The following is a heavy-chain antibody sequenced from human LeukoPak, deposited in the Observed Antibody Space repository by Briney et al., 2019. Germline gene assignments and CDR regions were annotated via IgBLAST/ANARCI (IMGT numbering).Heavy chain of an antibody. Sequence: GRSLRLSCAASGFTFSSYGMHWVRQAPGKGLEWVAVIWYDGSNKYYADSVKGRFTISRDNSKNTLYLQMNSLRAEDTAVYYCAREASGSLYYYYYYGMDVCGQGTTVTVSS. CDR3: AREASGSLYYYYYYGMDV. V-gene: IGHV3-33*01. D-gene: IGHD1-26*01. CDR1: GFTFSSYG. J-gene: IGHJ6*02. CDR2: IWYDGSNK.